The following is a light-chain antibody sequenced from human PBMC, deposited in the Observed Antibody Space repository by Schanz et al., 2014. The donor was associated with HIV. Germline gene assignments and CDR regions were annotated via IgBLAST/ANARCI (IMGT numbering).Light chain of an antibody. V-gene: IGLV2-14*03. CDR1: SSDVGDYNY. J-gene: IGLJ1*01. CDR2: DVS. CDR3: SSYTSSSTYV. Sequence: QSALTQPRSVSGSPGQSVTISCTGTSSDVGDYNYVSWYQQHPGKAPKLMIYDVSSRPSGVSNRFSGSKSGNTASLTISGLQAEDEADYYCSSYTSSSTYVFGTGTKLTVL.